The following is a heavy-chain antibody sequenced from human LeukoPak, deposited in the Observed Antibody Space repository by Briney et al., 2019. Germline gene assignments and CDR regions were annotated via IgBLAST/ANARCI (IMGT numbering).Heavy chain of an antibody. CDR2: INQESSET. Sequence: GGSLRLSCTASGFTFSSYWMSWVRQAPGKGLEGVANINQESSETYYVESVKGRVTMSRDNAKNSPYLQMNSLRAEDTAVYYCATECLFDYWGQGTLVTVSS. CDR1: GFTFSSYW. V-gene: IGHV3-7*03. CDR3: ATECLFDY. J-gene: IGHJ4*02.